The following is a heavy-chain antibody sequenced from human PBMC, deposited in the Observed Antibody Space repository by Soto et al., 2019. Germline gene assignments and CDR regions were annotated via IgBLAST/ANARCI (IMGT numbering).Heavy chain of an antibody. J-gene: IGHJ3*02. D-gene: IGHD2-15*01. CDR3: ARHSATVRDLNCSGGSCYAHDAFDI. V-gene: IGHV4-39*01. CDR2: IYYSGST. Sequence: QLQLQESGPGLVKPSETLSLTCTVSGGSISSSSYYWGWIRQPPGKGLEWIGSIYYSGSTYYNPSLKSRVTISVDTSKTQFSLKLSSVTAADTAVYYCARHSATVRDLNCSGGSCYAHDAFDIWGQGTMVTVSS. CDR1: GGSISSSSYY.